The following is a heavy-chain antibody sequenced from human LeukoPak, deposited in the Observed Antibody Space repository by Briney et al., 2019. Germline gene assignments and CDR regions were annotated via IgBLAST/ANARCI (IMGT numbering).Heavy chain of an antibody. Sequence: PSGTLSLTCAVSGGSISSDHWWTWVRQSPGKGLEYIAEIFHTGSTNYHPSFESRVTTSLDKANNQFSLNLNSVTVADTAVYYCVAAGNRARWAIDYWGQGALVTVSS. J-gene: IGHJ4*02. CDR2: IFHTGST. V-gene: IGHV4-4*02. D-gene: IGHD3-10*01. CDR3: VAAGNRARWAIDY. CDR1: GGSISSDHW.